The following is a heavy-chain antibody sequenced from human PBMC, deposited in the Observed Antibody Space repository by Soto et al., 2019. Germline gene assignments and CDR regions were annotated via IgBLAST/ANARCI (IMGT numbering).Heavy chain of an antibody. CDR1: GGSFSGYY. D-gene: IGHD7-27*01. Sequence: PSETLSLTCAVYGGSFSGYYWTWIRQPPGKGLEWIGDINHSGSTNYNSSLKSRVTISVDTSKNQLSLNLESVTAADTAVYYCAREEVPQWFNRGYYGMDVWGQGTTVTVSS. CDR3: AREEVPQWFNRGYYGMDV. J-gene: IGHJ6*02. V-gene: IGHV4-34*01. CDR2: INHSGST.